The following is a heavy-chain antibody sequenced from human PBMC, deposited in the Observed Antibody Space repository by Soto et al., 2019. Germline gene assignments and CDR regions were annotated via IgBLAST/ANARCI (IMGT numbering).Heavy chain of an antibody. CDR2: ISSSGVNT. CDR3: AKSWDLGI. V-gene: IGHV3-23*01. J-gene: IGHJ4*02. D-gene: IGHD1-26*01. Sequence: GESLKISCEASGFIFNNFAMNWVRQAPGKGLEWVSAISSSGVNTYYTDSVKGRFTISRDNSKNAVFLQMNSLRADDTAVYYCAKSWDLGIWGQGTKVTVYS. CDR1: GFIFNNFA.